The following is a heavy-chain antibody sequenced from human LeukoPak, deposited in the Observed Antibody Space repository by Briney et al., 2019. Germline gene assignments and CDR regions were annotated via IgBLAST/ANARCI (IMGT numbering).Heavy chain of an antibody. D-gene: IGHD3-10*01. CDR2: IFAGGTT. CDR1: GYSITSHY. CDR3: ARGLWFGEQDGLGV. V-gene: IGHV4-59*11. J-gene: IGHJ3*01. Sequence: SETLSLTCVVSGYSITSHYWSWIRQSPGKGLEWIGNIFAGGTTNYNPSLKSRVSISMDTSKNQFSLKMTSVTAADTALYFCARGLWFGEQDGLGVWGPGTVVTVAS.